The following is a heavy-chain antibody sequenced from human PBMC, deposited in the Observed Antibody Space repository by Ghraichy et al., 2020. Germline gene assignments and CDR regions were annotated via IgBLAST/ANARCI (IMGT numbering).Heavy chain of an antibody. CDR3: ARGDSSWDPLDH. CDR1: VYTFNNHG. J-gene: IGHJ4*02. D-gene: IGHD6-13*01. Sequence: ASVKVSCRASVYTFNNHGINWVRQAPGQGLEWMGWISAYSGNTNYVEKFQGRVTMTTDTSTTTAYIELNSLRSDDTAIYYCARGDSSWDPLDHWGQGTLVTVSS. V-gene: IGHV1-18*01. CDR2: ISAYSGNT.